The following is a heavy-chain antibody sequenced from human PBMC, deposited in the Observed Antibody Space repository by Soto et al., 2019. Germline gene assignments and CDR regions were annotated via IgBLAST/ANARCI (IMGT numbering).Heavy chain of an antibody. D-gene: IGHD2-2*01. CDR2: VSKSDYT. V-gene: IGHV3-21*01. Sequence: GGSLRLSCAVSGFYFNNYGINWVRQAPGKGLEWVSSVSKSDYTYYSDSVKGRFTISRDNAKNSVPLQMNSLRAEDTAVYYCAREDSIIIPAVSDFWGQGTLVTVSS. J-gene: IGHJ4*02. CDR3: AREDSIIIPAVSDF. CDR1: GFYFNNYG.